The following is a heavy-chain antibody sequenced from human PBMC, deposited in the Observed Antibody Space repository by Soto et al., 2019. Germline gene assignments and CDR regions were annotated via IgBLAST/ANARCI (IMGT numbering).Heavy chain of an antibody. CDR2: ASIGGST. CDR3: AKRRGAGGHFDY. V-gene: IGHV3-23*01. CDR1: GFTFSSYA. J-gene: IGHJ4*02. Sequence: PGGSLILSCAASGFTFSSYAMGWVRQGPGKGLEWVAVASIGGSTHYADSVRGRFTISRDNSKNTLSLQMNSLTAEDTAVYFCAKRRGAGGHFDYWGQGALVTVSS. D-gene: IGHD2-15*01.